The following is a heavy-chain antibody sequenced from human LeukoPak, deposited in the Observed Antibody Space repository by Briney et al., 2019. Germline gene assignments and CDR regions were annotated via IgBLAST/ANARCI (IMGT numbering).Heavy chain of an antibody. CDR1: GFTFSSYW. J-gene: IGHJ4*02. CDR2: INSDGSST. V-gene: IGHV3-74*01. Sequence: PGGSLRLSCAASGFTFSSYWIHWVRQAPGKGLVWVSRINSDGSSTSYADSVKGRFTISRDNAKNTLYLQMSSLRAEDTAVYYCSRSTYSGSSQDWGQGALVTVPS. D-gene: IGHD1-26*01. CDR3: SRSTYSGSSQD.